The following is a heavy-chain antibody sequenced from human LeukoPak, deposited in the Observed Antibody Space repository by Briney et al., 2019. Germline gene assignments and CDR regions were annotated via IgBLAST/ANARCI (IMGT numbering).Heavy chain of an antibody. Sequence: ASVKVSXXXXXXXXXXYGISWVRQAXGQGLEWVGWISGYNGNTNYAQKLQGRVTMTTDTSTTTAYMELRSLGSDDTAVYYCARDGSLFSGDYYYGMDVWGQGTTVTVSS. V-gene: IGHV1-18*01. D-gene: IGHD3-10*02. J-gene: IGHJ6*02. CDR3: ARDGSLFSGDYYYGMDV. CDR1: XXXXXXYG. CDR2: ISGYNGNT.